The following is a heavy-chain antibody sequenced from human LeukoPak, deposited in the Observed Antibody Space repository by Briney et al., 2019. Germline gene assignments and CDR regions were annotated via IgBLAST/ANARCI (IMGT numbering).Heavy chain of an antibody. D-gene: IGHD6-19*01. CDR3: AKYNSDWYDDY. J-gene: IGHJ4*02. CDR1: GFTFYSYA. V-gene: IGHV3-23*01. CDR2: ISGSGGST. Sequence: GGSLRLSCAASGFTFYSYAMAWVRQAPGKGLEWVSAISGSGGSTYYADSVKGRFTISRDNSKNTLYLQMSSLRAEDTALYYCAKYNSDWYDDYWGQGTLVTVSS.